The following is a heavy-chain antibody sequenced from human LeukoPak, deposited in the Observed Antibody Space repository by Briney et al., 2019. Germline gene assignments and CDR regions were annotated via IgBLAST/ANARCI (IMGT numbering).Heavy chain of an antibody. CDR3: ARDFQYSSSHPFDY. D-gene: IGHD6-6*01. CDR1: GFTFSNYG. V-gene: IGHV3-33*01. CDR2: IWYDGSNK. J-gene: IGHJ4*02. Sequence: GGSLRLSCAASGFTFSNYGMHWVRQAPGKGLEWVALIWYDGSNKYYTDSVKGRLTISRDNSKDTLFLQMNSLRAEDTAVYYCARDFQYSSSHPFDYWGQGTLVTVSS.